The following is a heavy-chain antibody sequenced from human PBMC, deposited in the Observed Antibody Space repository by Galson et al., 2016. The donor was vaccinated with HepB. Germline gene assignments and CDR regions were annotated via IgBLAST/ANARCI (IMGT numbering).Heavy chain of an antibody. CDR1: GGTFSSYG. D-gene: IGHD3-22*01. J-gene: IGHJ6*02. Sequence: SVKVSCKASGGTFSSYGVGWVRQAPGQGLEWLGGIIPIFNTADSAQTFQGRVTNTVDESTSTAYMELRSLRSEDPAVYYCARVGGYFDAGGTFYYYGLDVWGQGNAVTVSS. CDR3: ARVGGYFDAGGTFYYYGLDV. CDR2: IIPIFNTA. V-gene: IGHV1-69*13.